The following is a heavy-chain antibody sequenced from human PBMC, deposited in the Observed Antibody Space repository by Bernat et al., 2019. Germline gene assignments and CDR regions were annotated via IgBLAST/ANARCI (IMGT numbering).Heavy chain of an antibody. D-gene: IGHD6-13*01. V-gene: IGHV3-23*01. J-gene: IGHJ2*01. CDR3: AKYGSSSPVRYFDL. Sequence: EVQLLESGGGLVQPGGSLRVSCAASGFTFNNYAMTWVRQAPGKGLDWVSVIGPNGGDIEYADAVKGRFSISRDNSKNTLYLQMNSLRVEDTAVYYCAKYGSSSPVRYFDLWGRGPLVNVSS. CDR2: IGPNGGDI. CDR1: GFTFNNYA.